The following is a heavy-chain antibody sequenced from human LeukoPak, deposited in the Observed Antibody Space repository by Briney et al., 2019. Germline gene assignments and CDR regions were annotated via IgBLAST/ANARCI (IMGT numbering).Heavy chain of an antibody. CDR2: IKARAHGGTI. CDR3: TTDGVGVEGATYDN. CDR1: GFTFINAW. D-gene: IGHD1-26*01. V-gene: IGHV3-15*01. Sequence: GGSLRLSCAASGFTFINAWMAWVRQAPGKGLEWVGRIKARAHGGTIEYAAPVKGRFTISRDDSKNTLYLQVNSLKTEDTAVYYCTTDGVGVEGATYDNWGQGTLVSVSS. J-gene: IGHJ4*02.